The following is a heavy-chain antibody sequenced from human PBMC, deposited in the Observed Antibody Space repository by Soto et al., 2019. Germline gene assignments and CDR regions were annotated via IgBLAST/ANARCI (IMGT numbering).Heavy chain of an antibody. CDR1: GFTFSSYS. CDR2: ISSSSSYI. J-gene: IGHJ4*02. CDR3: ASGQWLVREPRFFDY. Sequence: PGGSLRLSCAASGFTFSSYSMNWVRQAPGKGLEWVSSISSSSSYIYYADSVKGRFTISRDNAKNSLYLQMNSLRAEDTAVYYCASGQWLVREPRFFDYWGQGTLVTVSS. V-gene: IGHV3-21*01. D-gene: IGHD6-19*01.